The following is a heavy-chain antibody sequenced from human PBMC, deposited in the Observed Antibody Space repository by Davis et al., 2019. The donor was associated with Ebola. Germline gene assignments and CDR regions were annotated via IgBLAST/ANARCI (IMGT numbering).Heavy chain of an antibody. CDR2: IYPVDSDT. CDR1: GYSFTSYW. J-gene: IGHJ6*02. D-gene: IGHD4-11*01. CDR3: ARSHSNYYYYYGMDV. V-gene: IGHV5-51*01. Sequence: GESLNISCKGPGYSFTSYWIGWVRQMPGKGLEWMGIIYPVDSDTRYSPSFQGQVTISADKSISTAYLQWSSLKASDPAMYYCARSHSNYYYYYGMDVWGQGTTVTVSS.